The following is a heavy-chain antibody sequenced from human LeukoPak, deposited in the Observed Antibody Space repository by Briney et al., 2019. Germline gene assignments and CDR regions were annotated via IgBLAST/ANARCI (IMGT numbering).Heavy chain of an antibody. J-gene: IGHJ6*03. CDR1: GFTFSSYG. D-gene: IGHD5-12*01. CDR2: ISGSGGST. Sequence: GGSLRLSCAASGFTFSSYGMSWVRQAPGKGPEWVSAISGSGGSTYYADSVKGRFTISRDNSKNTLYLQMNSLRAEDTAVYYCARVSESSGLRLGYYYYYYMDVWGKGTTVTVSS. V-gene: IGHV3-23*01. CDR3: ARVSESSGLRLGYYYYYYMDV.